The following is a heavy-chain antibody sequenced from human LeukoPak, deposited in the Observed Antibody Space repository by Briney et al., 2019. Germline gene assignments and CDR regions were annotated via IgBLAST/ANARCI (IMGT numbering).Heavy chain of an antibody. J-gene: IGHJ3*02. D-gene: IGHD3-3*01. Sequence: PSETLSLTCTVSGGSISGYYWNWIRQSAGKGLEWIGRIYTSGSTNYNPSLKSRVTMSVDTSKNQFSLKVSSVTAADTAVYYCARDDFWSGYRAFDIWGQGTRVTVSS. V-gene: IGHV4-4*07. CDR2: IYTSGST. CDR3: ARDDFWSGYRAFDI. CDR1: GGSISGYY.